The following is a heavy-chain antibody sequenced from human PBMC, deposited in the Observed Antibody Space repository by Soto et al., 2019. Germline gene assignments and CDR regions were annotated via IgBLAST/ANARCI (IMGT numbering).Heavy chain of an antibody. D-gene: IGHD3-3*01. CDR2: ISGSDGKT. CDR3: ARWSYLDY. CDR1: GFSFGSYA. V-gene: IGHV3-23*01. Sequence: GGSLRLSCAASGFSFGSYALSWVRQAPGKGLEWVSTISGSDGKTFYADSVKGRFSISRDTSRSTLYLQMNSLRADDTAMYYCARWSYLDYWGQGTRVTVSS. J-gene: IGHJ4*02.